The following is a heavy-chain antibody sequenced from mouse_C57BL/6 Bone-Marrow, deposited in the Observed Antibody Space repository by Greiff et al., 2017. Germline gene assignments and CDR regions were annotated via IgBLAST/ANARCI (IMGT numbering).Heavy chain of an antibody. J-gene: IGHJ4*01. CDR3: TRVRIYYYGSSYAYYAMDY. V-gene: IGHV5-9-1*02. Sequence: EVKLEESGEGLVKPGGSLKLSCAASGFTFSSYAMSWVRQTPEKRPEWVAYISSGGDYIYYADTVKGRFTISRDNARNTLYLQMSSLKSEDTAMYYCTRVRIYYYGSSYAYYAMDYWGQGTSVTVSS. CDR2: ISSGGDYI. D-gene: IGHD1-1*01. CDR1: GFTFSSYA.